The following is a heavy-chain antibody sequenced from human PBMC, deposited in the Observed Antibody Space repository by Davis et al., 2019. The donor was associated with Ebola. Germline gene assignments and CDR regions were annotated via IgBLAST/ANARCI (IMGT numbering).Heavy chain of an antibody. J-gene: IGHJ4*02. D-gene: IGHD1-26*01. V-gene: IGHV3-48*02. CDR3: VRASSGSYYSVFDN. CDR1: GSPFTANS. Sequence: PGGLLRPPFITPGSPFTANSVNWVRPAPGKGREWISYISSSGGTTYYADFVQGRFTISRDNAKKSLYLQMNTLRDEDTAVYYCVRASSGSYYSVFDNWGQGSLVTVTS. CDR2: ISSSGGTT.